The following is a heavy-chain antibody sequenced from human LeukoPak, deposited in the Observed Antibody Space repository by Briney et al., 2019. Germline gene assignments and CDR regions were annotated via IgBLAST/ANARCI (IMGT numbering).Heavy chain of an antibody. Sequence: GGSLRLSCAASGFTFSSYWMSWVRQAPGKGLERVANIKQDGSEKYYVDSVKGRFTISRDNAKNSLYLQMNSLRAEDTAVYYCARDAGQYGGYHPHDYWGQGTLVTVSS. CDR1: GFTFSSYW. V-gene: IGHV3-7*01. D-gene: IGHD5-12*01. J-gene: IGHJ4*02. CDR2: IKQDGSEK. CDR3: ARDAGQYGGYHPHDY.